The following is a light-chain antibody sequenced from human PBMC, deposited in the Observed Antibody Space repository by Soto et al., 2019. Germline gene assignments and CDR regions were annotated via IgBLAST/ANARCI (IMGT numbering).Light chain of an antibody. Sequence: EIVLTQSPATLSLSPGDRATLFCRASQSVSGYVAWYQQKPGQAPRLLIYDASTRATGIPARLSGSGFGTDFTLTITSLEPGDFEIYYCLQRGVWPHSTFGGGTKVEIK. CDR3: LQRGVWPHST. J-gene: IGKJ4*01. CDR1: QSVSGY. CDR2: DAS. V-gene: IGKV3-11*01.